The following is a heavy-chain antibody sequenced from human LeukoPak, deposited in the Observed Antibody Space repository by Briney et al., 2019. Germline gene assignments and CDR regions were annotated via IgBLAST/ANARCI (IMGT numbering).Heavy chain of an antibody. V-gene: IGHV4-59*01. J-gene: IGHJ5*02. CDR1: GGSISSYY. CDR2: IYYSGST. CDR3: ARAGRWFDP. Sequence: TASETLSLTCTVSGGSISSYYWSWIRQPPGKGLEWIGYIYYSGSTNYNPPLKSRVTMSVDTSKNQFSLKLSSVTAADTAVYYCARAGRWFDPWGQRTLVTVSS. D-gene: IGHD1-14*01.